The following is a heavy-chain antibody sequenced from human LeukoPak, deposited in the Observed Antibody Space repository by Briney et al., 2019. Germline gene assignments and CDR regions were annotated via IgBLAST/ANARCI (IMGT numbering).Heavy chain of an antibody. CDR2: IYHDETT. Sequence: SETLSLTSAVSGSSISSDYYWGWVRQPPGKGLEWVGSIYHDETTYYNPSLNSRVTISLVTSKNQFSLMLASVTAADTAIYYCASADTEDFFDSWGQGILVTVSS. J-gene: IGHJ4*02. CDR3: ASADTEDFFDS. CDR1: GSSISSDYY. V-gene: IGHV4-38-2*01.